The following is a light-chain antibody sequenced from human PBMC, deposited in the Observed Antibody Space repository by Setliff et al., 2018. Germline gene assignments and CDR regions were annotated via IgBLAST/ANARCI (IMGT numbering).Light chain of an antibody. J-gene: IGLJ2*01. Sequence: QSVLTQPPSVSGTPGQRVIISCSGSRSNIGSNTVNWYQQVPGTAPKLLIYSNNQRPSGVPDRFSGSRSGTSASLAISGLQSEDEADYFCAAWDDSLSGVEFGGGTKVTVL. CDR1: RSNIGSNT. CDR2: SNN. CDR3: AAWDDSLSGVE. V-gene: IGLV1-44*01.